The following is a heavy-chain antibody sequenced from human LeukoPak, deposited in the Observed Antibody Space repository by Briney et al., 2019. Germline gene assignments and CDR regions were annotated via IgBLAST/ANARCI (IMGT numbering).Heavy chain of an antibody. CDR2: FDPEDGDT. CDR1: GYTLTELS. V-gene: IGHV1-24*01. CDR3: ATHTEPGYSSGWSAFDI. Sequence: ASVKVSCKVSGYTLTELSMHWVRQAPGKGLEWMGGFDPEDGDTIYAQKFQGRVTMTEDTSTDTAYMELSSLRSEDTAVYYCATHTEPGYSSGWSAFDIWGQGTMVTVSS. D-gene: IGHD6-19*01. J-gene: IGHJ3*02.